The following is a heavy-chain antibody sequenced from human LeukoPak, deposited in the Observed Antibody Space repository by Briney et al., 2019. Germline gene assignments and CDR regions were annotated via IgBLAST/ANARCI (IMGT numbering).Heavy chain of an antibody. CDR1: GYMFTGYY. Sequence: GASVKVSCKASGYMFTGYYMHWVRQAPGQGLEWMGWINPNSGGTNYAQTFQGRVTMTRGTSISTAYMELSRLRSDDTAVYYCARDAVDYGGNPYYFDYWGQGTLVTVSS. J-gene: IGHJ4*02. CDR3: ARDAVDYGGNPYYFDY. D-gene: IGHD4-23*01. V-gene: IGHV1-2*02. CDR2: INPNSGGT.